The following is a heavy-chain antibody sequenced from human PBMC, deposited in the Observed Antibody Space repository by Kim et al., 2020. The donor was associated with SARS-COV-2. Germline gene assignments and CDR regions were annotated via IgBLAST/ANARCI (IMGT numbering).Heavy chain of an antibody. V-gene: IGHV3-23*01. CDR3: AKDVLYVPGRGYFDS. D-gene: IGHD3-10*01. J-gene: IGHJ4*02. Sequence: ADSVRGRFTISRDNSKNTLYWQRDSLRVDDTAVYYCAKDVLYVPGRGYFDSWGQGVLVTVSS.